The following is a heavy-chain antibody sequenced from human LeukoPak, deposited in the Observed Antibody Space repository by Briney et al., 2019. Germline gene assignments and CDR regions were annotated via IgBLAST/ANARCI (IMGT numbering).Heavy chain of an antibody. CDR3: AREVAVAGKFDY. J-gene: IGHJ4*02. D-gene: IGHD6-19*01. V-gene: IGHV4-59*01. CDR1: GGSISSYY. Sequence: SETLSLTCTVSGGSISSYYWSWIRQHPGKGLEWIGYIYYSGSTNYNPSLKSRVTISTDASKNQFSLKLTSVTAADTAVYYCAREVAVAGKFDYWGQGTLVTVSS. CDR2: IYYSGST.